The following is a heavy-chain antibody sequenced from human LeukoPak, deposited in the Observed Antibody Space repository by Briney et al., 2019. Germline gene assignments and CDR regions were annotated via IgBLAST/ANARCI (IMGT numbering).Heavy chain of an antibody. V-gene: IGHV3-53*01. CDR2: IYSGGNT. D-gene: IGHD5-18*01. CDR3: ARAVDTAMVYSY. CDR1: GFTFNSYS. Sequence: PGGSLRLSCAASGFTFNSYSMHWVRQAPGKGLEWVSVIYSGGNTYYADSVKGRFTISRDDSKNTLYLQMNSLRAEDTAVYYCARAVDTAMVYSYWGQGTLVTVSS. J-gene: IGHJ4*02.